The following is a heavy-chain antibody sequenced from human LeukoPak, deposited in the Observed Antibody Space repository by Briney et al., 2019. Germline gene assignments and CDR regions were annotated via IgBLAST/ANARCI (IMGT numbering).Heavy chain of an antibody. CDR1: GFTFSSYG. CDR3: ASPTVDTAMVGVDY. J-gene: IGHJ4*02. D-gene: IGHD5-18*01. V-gene: IGHV3-33*01. CDR2: IWYDGSNK. Sequence: PGGSLRLSCAASGFTFSSYGMHWVRQAPGKGLEWVAVIWYDGSNKYYADSVKGRFTISRDNSKNTLYLQMNSLRAEDTAVYYCASPTVDTAMVGVDYWGQEPLVTVPS.